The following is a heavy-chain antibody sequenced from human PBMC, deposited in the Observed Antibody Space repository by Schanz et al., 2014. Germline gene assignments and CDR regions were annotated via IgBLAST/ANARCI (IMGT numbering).Heavy chain of an antibody. CDR2: INHRGST. D-gene: IGHD1-26*01. Sequence: QVQLQQWGAGLLKPSETLSLSCAVYSGSFSGYYWSWIRQPPGKGLEGIGEINHRGSTNYNPSLKSRVTISVDTSKNQFSLKLSSVTAADTAVYYCAMGATILDYWGQGTLVTVSS. CDR3: AMGATILDY. V-gene: IGHV4-34*01. J-gene: IGHJ4*02. CDR1: SGSFSGYY.